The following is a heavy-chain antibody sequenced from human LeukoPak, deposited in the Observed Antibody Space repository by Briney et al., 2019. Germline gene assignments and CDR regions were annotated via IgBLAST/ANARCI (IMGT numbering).Heavy chain of an antibody. V-gene: IGHV3-30*02. CDR1: GFTFSSYG. CDR2: IRYDGSNK. Sequence: GGSLRLSCAASGFTFSSYGMYWVRQAPGKGLEWVAFIRYDGSNKYYADSVKGRFTISRDNSKNTLYLQMNSLRAEDTAVYYCAKDGDSDGYFDWLLYGYYFDYWGQGTLVTVSS. D-gene: IGHD3-9*01. CDR3: AKDGDSDGYFDWLLYGYYFDY. J-gene: IGHJ4*02.